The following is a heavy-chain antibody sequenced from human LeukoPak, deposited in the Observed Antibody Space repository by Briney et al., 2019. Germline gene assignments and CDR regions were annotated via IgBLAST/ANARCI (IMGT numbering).Heavy chain of an antibody. Sequence: SETLSLTCAVSGYSISSGYYWGWIRQPPGKGLEWIGSIYHSGSTYYNPSLKSRVTISVDTSKNQFSLKLSSVTAADTAVYYCARAEEIPYDYVWGSYRSRPYYFDYWGQGTLVTVSS. V-gene: IGHV4-38-2*01. CDR2: IYHSGST. D-gene: IGHD3-16*01. CDR3: ARAEEIPYDYVWGSYRSRPYYFDY. CDR1: GYSISSGYY. J-gene: IGHJ4*02.